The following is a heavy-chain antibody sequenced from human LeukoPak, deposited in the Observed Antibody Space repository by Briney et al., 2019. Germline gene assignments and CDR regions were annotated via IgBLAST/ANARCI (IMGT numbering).Heavy chain of an antibody. V-gene: IGHV3-66*01. J-gene: IGHJ3*02. D-gene: IGHD2-2*01. Sequence: GGSLRLSCVASGFTFSDHYMDWVRRTPGKGLEWVSLLSGGGRTYYADSVKGRFTISRDDSNNVLYLQMNNLRAEDTAVYYCARDLGQHCTSSTCYALGYAFDIWGQGTMVTVSS. CDR2: LSGGGRT. CDR3: ARDLGQHCTSSTCYALGYAFDI. CDR1: GFTFSDHY.